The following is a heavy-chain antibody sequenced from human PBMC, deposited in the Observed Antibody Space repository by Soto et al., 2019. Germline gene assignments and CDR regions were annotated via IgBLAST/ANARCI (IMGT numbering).Heavy chain of an antibody. V-gene: IGHV3-9*01. J-gene: IGHJ6*01. D-gene: IGHD3-3*01. CDR3: AKAARITITKYYYGMDV. CDR2: ISWNSGSI. Sequence: EVQLVESGGGLVQPGRSLRLSCAASGFTFDDYAMHWVRQAPGKGLEWVSGISWNSGSIGYADSVKGRFTISRDNAKNSLYLQMNSLRAEDTALYYCAKAARITITKYYYGMDVW. CDR1: GFTFDDYA.